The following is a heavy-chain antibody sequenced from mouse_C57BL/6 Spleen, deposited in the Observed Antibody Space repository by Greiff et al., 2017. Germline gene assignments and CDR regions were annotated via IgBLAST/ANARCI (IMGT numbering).Heavy chain of an antibody. Sequence: VQLQQSGAELVKPGASVKLSCTASGFNIKDYYMHWVKQRTEQGLEWIGRIDPEDGETKYAPKLQGKATITADTSSNTAYLQLSSLTSEDTAVYYCARTYYGYDDGAWFACWGQGTLVTVSA. CDR3: ARTYYGYDDGAWFAC. CDR1: GFNIKDYY. D-gene: IGHD2-9*01. CDR2: IDPEDGET. J-gene: IGHJ3*01. V-gene: IGHV14-2*01.